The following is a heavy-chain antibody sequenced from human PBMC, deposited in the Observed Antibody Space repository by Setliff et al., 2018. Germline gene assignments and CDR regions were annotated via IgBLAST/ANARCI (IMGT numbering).Heavy chain of an antibody. V-gene: IGHV1-18*01. D-gene: IGHD2-2*01. CDR3: SRLVRYCTTTSCQRLSGDEY. CDR2: ISAYTGNA. CDR1: GYTFSDYG. J-gene: IGHJ4*02. Sequence: ASVKVSCKASGYTFSDYGITRVRQAPGQGLEWMGWISAYTGNAYYAHKLQDRVTMTTDTSTGTAYMELRSLTSDDTAVYYCSRLVRYCTTTSCQRLSGDEYWGQGTVVTVSS.